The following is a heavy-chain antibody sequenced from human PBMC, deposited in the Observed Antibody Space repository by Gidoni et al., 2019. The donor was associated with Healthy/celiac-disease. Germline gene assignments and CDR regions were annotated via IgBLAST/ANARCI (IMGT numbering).Heavy chain of an antibody. CDR3: ARTIDYGDYIWFDP. V-gene: IGHV4-59*01. CDR2: ISYSGRT. D-gene: IGHD4-17*01. J-gene: IGHJ5*02. Sequence: QVQLQESGPGLVKPAEPLSLTCTVSCGSISSYYWSWIWQPPGKGLVWIGYISYSGRTNYNPSLKSRVTISVDTSKNQFSLKLSSVTAADTAVYYCARTIDYGDYIWFDPWGQGTLVTVSS. CDR1: CGSISSYY.